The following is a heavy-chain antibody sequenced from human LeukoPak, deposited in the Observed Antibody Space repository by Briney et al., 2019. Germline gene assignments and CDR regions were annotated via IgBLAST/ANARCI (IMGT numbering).Heavy chain of an antibody. CDR2: IDYSGST. CDR1: GGSIRSYF. CDR3: ARNGRKCTGGSCYLDY. Sequence: SETLALTCTVSGGSIRSYFWSWIRQPPGKGLEWMGYIDYSGSTNYSPSLKSRVTISVDTSKNQFSLNLSSVTAADTALYYCARNGRKCTGGSCYLDYWGQGILVIVSS. V-gene: IGHV4-59*08. J-gene: IGHJ4*02. D-gene: IGHD2-15*01.